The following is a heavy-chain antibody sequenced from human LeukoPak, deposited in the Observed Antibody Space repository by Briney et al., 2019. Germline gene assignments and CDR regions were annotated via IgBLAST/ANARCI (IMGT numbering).Heavy chain of an antibody. CDR2: IYYSGST. CDR3: ARVHSSMVRGVIFDY. Sequence: SETLSLTCTVSGVSISSYYWSWIRQPPGKGLEWIGYIYYSGSTNYNPSLQSRVTISVDTSKNQFSLKLSSVTAADTAVYYCARVHSSMVRGVIFDYWGQGTLVTVSS. CDR1: GVSISSYY. D-gene: IGHD3-10*01. J-gene: IGHJ4*02. V-gene: IGHV4-59*01.